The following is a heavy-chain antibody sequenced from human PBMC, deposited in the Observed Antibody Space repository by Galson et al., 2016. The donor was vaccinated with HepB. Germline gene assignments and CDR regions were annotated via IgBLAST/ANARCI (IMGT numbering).Heavy chain of an antibody. V-gene: IGHV3-66*01. J-gene: IGHJ4*02. CDR2: IYSDGRT. Sequence: SLRLSCAASGFTVSTHYMSWVRQAPGKGLQWVSVIYSDGRTYYADSVKGRFTISRDNSKNTVYFQMNNLRGEDTAVYYCAKNGGWYGAGYFDYWGQGSLVTVSS. CDR3: AKNGGWYGAGYFDY. CDR1: GFTVSTHY. D-gene: IGHD6-19*01.